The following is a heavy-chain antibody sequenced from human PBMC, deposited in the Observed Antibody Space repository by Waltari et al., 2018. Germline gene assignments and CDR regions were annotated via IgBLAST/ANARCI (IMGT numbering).Heavy chain of an antibody. Sequence: QVQLVQSGAEVKKPGSSVKVSCKASGGTFSSYAISWVRQAPGQGLEWMGGIIPIFGTANYAQKFQGRVTITTDESTSTAYMELSSLRSEDTAVYYCARDNSPYYYDSSGYLQGHFDLWGRGTLVTVSS. J-gene: IGHJ2*01. CDR2: IIPIFGTA. V-gene: IGHV1-69*05. CDR1: GGTFSSYA. CDR3: ARDNSPYYYDSSGYLQGHFDL. D-gene: IGHD3-22*01.